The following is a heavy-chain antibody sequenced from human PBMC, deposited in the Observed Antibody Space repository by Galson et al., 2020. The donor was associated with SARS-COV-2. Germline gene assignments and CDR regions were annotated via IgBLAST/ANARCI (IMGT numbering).Heavy chain of an antibody. CDR3: ASRGGTGTAQHFDL. D-gene: IGHD3-10*01. Sequence: SETLSLTCNVSGGSISTTTYFWGWIRQPPGKGLEWIGTIYYSGTTYYNPSLKSRVTISVDTSKNQFSLKLNSVTAADPAVYYWASRGGTGTAQHFDLWGRGTLVTVSS. CDR2: IYYSGTT. J-gene: IGHJ2*01. CDR1: GGSISTTTYF. V-gene: IGHV4-39*01.